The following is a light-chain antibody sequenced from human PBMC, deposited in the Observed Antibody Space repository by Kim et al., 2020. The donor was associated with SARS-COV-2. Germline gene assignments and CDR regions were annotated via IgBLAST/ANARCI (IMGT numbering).Light chain of an antibody. Sequence: NFMLTQPHAVSESPGKTVTISCTRSSGSIASNYVQWYQQRPGSAPTTVIYEDNQRPSGVPDRFSGSIDSSSNSASLTISGLKTEYEADYYCQSYDSSNPYVVFGGGTQLSV. V-gene: IGLV6-57*04. CDR1: SGSIASNY. CDR2: EDN. J-gene: IGLJ2*01. CDR3: QSYDSSNPYVV.